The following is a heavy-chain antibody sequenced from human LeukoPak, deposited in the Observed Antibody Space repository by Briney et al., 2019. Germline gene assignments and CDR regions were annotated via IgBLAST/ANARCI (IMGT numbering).Heavy chain of an antibody. Sequence: GGSLRLSCAASGFMFSTYGMHWVRQAPGKGLKCVAVISYDGENKYYGDSVRGRFTISRDNSKNTLYLQMNSLRREDTAIYYCAKDGLAGRFDSSAPGIYDGLDVWGQGTTVTVSS. CDR2: ISYDGENK. CDR1: GFMFSTYG. D-gene: IGHD6-19*01. CDR3: AKDGLAGRFDSSAPGIYDGLDV. J-gene: IGHJ6*02. V-gene: IGHV3-30*18.